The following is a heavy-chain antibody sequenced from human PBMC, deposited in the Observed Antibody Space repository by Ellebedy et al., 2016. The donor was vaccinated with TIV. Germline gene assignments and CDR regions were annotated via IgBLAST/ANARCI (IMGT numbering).Heavy chain of an antibody. V-gene: IGHV1-8*01. Sequence: ASVKVSXKASRYTFTSYDINWVRQATGQGLEWMGWMNPNSGNTGYAQKFQGRVTMTRNTSISTAYMELSSLRSEDTAVYYCARDATYGQQLSPAMDVWGQGTTVTVSS. CDR3: ARDATYGQQLSPAMDV. CDR2: MNPNSGNT. J-gene: IGHJ6*02. D-gene: IGHD6-13*01. CDR1: RYTFTSYD.